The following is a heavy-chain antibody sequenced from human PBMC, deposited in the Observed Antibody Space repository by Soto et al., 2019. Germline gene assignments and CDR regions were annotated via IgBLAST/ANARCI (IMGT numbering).Heavy chain of an antibody. V-gene: IGHV3-9*01. Sequence: EVQLVESGGGLVQPGRSLRLSCAASGFTFDDYAMHWVRQAPGKGLEWVSRMNSAGRTINYADSVKGRFTISRDNAKNTVYLHMSSLRVEETAVYYCARDREGDGHYKMDVWGQGTTVTVSS. CDR1: GFTFDDYA. CDR2: MNSAGRTI. J-gene: IGHJ6*02. D-gene: IGHD4-17*01. CDR3: ARDREGDGHYKMDV.